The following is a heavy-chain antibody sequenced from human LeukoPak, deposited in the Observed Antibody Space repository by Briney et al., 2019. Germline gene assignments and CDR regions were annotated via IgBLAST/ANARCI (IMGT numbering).Heavy chain of an antibody. J-gene: IGHJ6*02. V-gene: IGHV4-34*01. Sequence: SETLSLTCAVYGGSFSGYYWSWIRQPPGKGLEWIGEINHSGNTNYDPSLKSRVTISVDTSKNQFSLKLSSVTAADTAVYYCARGGVTVTGYYYGMDVWGQGTTVTVSS. CDR2: INHSGNT. CDR1: GGSFSGYY. CDR3: ARGGVTVTGYYYGMDV. D-gene: IGHD4-11*01.